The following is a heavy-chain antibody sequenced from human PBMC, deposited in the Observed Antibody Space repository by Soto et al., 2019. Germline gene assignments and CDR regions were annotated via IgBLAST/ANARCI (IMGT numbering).Heavy chain of an antibody. CDR2: IYYSGST. CDR3: ARGWSGSYSRSGMDV. Sequence: PSEILSLTCTVSGGSISSGDYYWSWIRQPPGKGLEWIGYIYYSGSTYYNPSLKSRVTISVDTSKNQFSLKLSSVTAADTAVYYCARGWSGSYSRSGMDVWGQGTTVTVSS. V-gene: IGHV4-30-4*01. D-gene: IGHD1-26*01. CDR1: GGSISSGDYY. J-gene: IGHJ6*02.